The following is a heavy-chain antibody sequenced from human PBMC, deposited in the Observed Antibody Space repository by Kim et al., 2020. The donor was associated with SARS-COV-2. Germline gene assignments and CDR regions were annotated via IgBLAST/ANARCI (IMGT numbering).Heavy chain of an antibody. V-gene: IGHV4-34*01. J-gene: IGHJ5*02. CDR2: INHSGST. Sequence: SETLSLTCAVYGGSFSGYYWSWVRQPPGKGLEWIGEINHSGSTNYNPSLKSRVTISVDTSKNQFSLKLSSVTAADTAVYYCARGGRELLRRLGWFDPWGQGTLVTVSS. D-gene: IGHD1-26*01. CDR1: GGSFSGYY. CDR3: ARGGRELLRRLGWFDP.